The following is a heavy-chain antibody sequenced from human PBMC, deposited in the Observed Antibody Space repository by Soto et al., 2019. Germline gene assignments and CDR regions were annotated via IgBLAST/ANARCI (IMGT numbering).Heavy chain of an antibody. CDR1: GGTFSSYA. CDR2: IIPIFGTA. D-gene: IGHD3-10*01. J-gene: IGHJ6*02. CDR3: ARQWFGELTGYYYYGMDV. Sequence: SVKVSCKASGGTFSSYAISWVRQAPGQGLEWMGGIIPIFGTANYAQKFQGRVTITADESTSTAYMELSSLRSEDTAVYYCARQWFGELTGYYYYGMDVWGQGTTVTVSS. V-gene: IGHV1-69*13.